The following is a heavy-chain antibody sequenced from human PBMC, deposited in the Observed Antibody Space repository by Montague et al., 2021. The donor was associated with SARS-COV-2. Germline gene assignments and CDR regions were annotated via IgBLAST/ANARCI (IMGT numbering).Heavy chain of an antibody. Sequence: SETLSLTCTVSGGSISSYYWSWIRQPPGKGLEWIGYIYYSGSTDYNPSLKSRVTKSVDTSKNQLSLRLNSVTTADTAVYFCARAGGFYDYWSGYSSSAGFFDPWGQGILVTVSS. CDR1: GGSISSYY. CDR3: ARAGGFYDYWSGYSSSAGFFDP. J-gene: IGHJ5*02. V-gene: IGHV4-59*01. CDR2: IYYSGST. D-gene: IGHD3-3*01.